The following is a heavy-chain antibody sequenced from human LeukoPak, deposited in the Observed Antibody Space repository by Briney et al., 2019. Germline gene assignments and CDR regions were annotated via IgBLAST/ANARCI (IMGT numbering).Heavy chain of an antibody. D-gene: IGHD2-2*01. J-gene: IGHJ5*02. Sequence: GASVKVSCKASGYTFTSYSISWVRQAPGQGLEWMGWISAYNGNTNYAQKLQGRVTMTTDTSTSTAYMELRSLRSDDTAVYYCARDALFVVVPAAMLENWFDPWGQGTLVTVSS. CDR2: ISAYNGNT. CDR3: ARDALFVVVPAAMLENWFDP. V-gene: IGHV1-18*01. CDR1: GYTFTSYS.